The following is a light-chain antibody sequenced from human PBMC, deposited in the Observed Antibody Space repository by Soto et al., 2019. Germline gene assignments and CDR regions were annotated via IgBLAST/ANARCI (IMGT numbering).Light chain of an antibody. J-gene: IGLJ7*01. Sequence: QSALTQPASVSGSPGQSITISCTGASSDIGGYSHVSWYQQHPGKAPNLMVYEVSNRPSGVSNRFSGSKSGNTASLTISGLQAEDEADYYCSSYTISNTWVFGGGTQLTVL. CDR2: EVS. CDR3: SSYTISNTWV. CDR1: SSDIGGYSH. V-gene: IGLV2-14*01.